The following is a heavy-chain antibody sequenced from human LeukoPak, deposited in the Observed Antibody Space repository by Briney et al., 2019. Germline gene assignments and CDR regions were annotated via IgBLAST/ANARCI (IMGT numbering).Heavy chain of an antibody. V-gene: IGHV3-48*01. CDR1: AFTFSDYS. CDR2: ISGRSSTI. J-gene: IGHJ4*02. CDR3: ARDRLTSGSYFFDY. Sequence: GGSLRLSCAASAFTFSDYSMNWVRQAPGKGLEWISYISGRSSTIHYADSVRGRFTISRDNAKNSMYLQMNSLRAEDTAVYYCARDRLTSGSYFFDYWGQGTLVTVSS. D-gene: IGHD1-26*01.